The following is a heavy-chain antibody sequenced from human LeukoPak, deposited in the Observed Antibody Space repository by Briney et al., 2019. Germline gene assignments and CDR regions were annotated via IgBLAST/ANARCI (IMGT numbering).Heavy chain of an antibody. CDR3: AKDSGSSGWHPPDY. D-gene: IGHD6-19*01. CDR1: GFTFTSYA. CDR2: ISGSGGST. J-gene: IGHJ4*02. Sequence: GGSLRLSCAASGFTFTSYAMTWVRQAPGKGLEWVSAISGSGGSTYYADSVKGRFTISKDNSKNTLYLQMNSLRAEDTAVYYCAKDSGSSGWHPPDYWGQGTLVTVSS. V-gene: IGHV3-23*01.